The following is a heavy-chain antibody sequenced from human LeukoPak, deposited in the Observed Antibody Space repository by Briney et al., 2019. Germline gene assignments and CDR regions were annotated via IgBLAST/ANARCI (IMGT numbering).Heavy chain of an antibody. D-gene: IGHD2-2*01. CDR2: LNSDGSIT. CDR1: GFTFNNYW. J-gene: IGHJ3*02. Sequence: GGSLRLSCVASGFTFNNYWMSWVRQAPGKGLVWVSHLNSDGSITRYADSVKGRFTISRDNAKNSLYLQMNSLRAEDTAVYYCARGGYCSSSICYSLNAFDIWGQGTMFTVSS. CDR3: ARGGYCSSSICYSLNAFDI. V-gene: IGHV3-74*01.